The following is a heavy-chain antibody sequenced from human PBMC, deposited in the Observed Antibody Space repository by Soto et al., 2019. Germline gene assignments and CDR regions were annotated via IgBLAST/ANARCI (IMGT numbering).Heavy chain of an antibody. CDR1: GGSISSYY. Sequence: SETLSLTCTVSGGSISSYYWSWIRQPPGKGLEWIGYIYYSGSTNYNPSLKSRVTISVDTSKNQFSLKLSSVTAADTAVYYCAGLPWALYYYYGMDVWGQGTTVTVSS. CDR2: IYYSGST. J-gene: IGHJ6*02. V-gene: IGHV4-59*01. CDR3: AGLPWALYYYYGMDV.